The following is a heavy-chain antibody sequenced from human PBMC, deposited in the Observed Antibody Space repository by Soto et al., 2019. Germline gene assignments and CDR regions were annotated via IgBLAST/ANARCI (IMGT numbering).Heavy chain of an antibody. CDR1: GFTFSSYA. Sequence: QVQLVESGGGVVQPGRSLRLSCAASGFTFSSYAMHWVRQAPGKGLEWVAVISYDGSNKYYADSVKGRFTISRDNSKNTLYLQMNSLRAEDTAVSDCARAQEWLLLSYYYYGMDVWGQGTTVTVSS. J-gene: IGHJ6*02. CDR2: ISYDGSNK. V-gene: IGHV3-30-3*01. D-gene: IGHD3-3*01. CDR3: ARAQEWLLLSYYYYGMDV.